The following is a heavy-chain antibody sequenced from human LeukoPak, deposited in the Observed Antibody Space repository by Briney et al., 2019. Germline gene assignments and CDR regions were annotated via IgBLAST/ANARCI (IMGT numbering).Heavy chain of an antibody. CDR1: GGSISSYY. CDR2: IYYSGST. CDR3: ASTRGYSGYGG. Sequence: KPSETLSLTCTVSGGSISSYYWSWIRQPPGKGLEWTGYIYYSGSTNYNPSLKSRVTISVDTSKNQFSLKLSSVTAADTAVYYCASTRGYSGYGGWGQGTLVTVSS. D-gene: IGHD5-12*01. J-gene: IGHJ4*02. V-gene: IGHV4-59*01.